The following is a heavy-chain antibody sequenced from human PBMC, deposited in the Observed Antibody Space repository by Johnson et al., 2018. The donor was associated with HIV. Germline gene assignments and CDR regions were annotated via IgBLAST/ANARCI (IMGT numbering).Heavy chain of an antibody. V-gene: IGHV3-30*18. J-gene: IGHJ3*02. CDR1: RFTFSTYG. CDR2: ISYDGSST. D-gene: IGHD6-6*01. CDR3: AKGPNGQLDDAFHI. Sequence: QVQLVESGGGVVQPGRSLRLSCAASRFTFSTYGMHWVRQAPGKGLEWVAVISYDGSSTFYADSVKGRFTISRDNSKNTLYLQMNSLTGEDTAIYYCAKGPNGQLDDAFHIWGQGTMVTVSS.